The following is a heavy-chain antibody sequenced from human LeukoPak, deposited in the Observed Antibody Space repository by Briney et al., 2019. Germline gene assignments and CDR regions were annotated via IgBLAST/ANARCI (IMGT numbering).Heavy chain of an antibody. V-gene: IGHV3-23*01. CDR2: ISGSGGST. J-gene: IGHJ4*02. D-gene: IGHD1-26*01. Sequence: TGGSLRLSCAASGFTFSSYSMNWVRQAPGKGLEWVSAISGSGGSTYYAGSVKGRFTISRDNSKNTLYLQMNSLRAEDTAVYYCAKDNSGSYYSPDYWGQGTLVTVSS. CDR1: GFTFSSYS. CDR3: AKDNSGSYYSPDY.